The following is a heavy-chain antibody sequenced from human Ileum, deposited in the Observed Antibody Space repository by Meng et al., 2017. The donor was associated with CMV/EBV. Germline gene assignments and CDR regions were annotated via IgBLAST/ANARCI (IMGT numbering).Heavy chain of an antibody. Sequence: GESLKISCAASGFIFSSYGMHWVRQAPGKGLEWVVFIRYDGSNKYYADSVKGRFTISRDNSKNTLYLQMNSLRAEDTAVYYCAIAEGQWLAYFDYWGQGTLVTVSS. J-gene: IGHJ4*02. CDR1: GFIFSSYG. CDR3: AIAEGQWLAYFDY. D-gene: IGHD6-19*01. V-gene: IGHV3-30*02. CDR2: IRYDGSNK.